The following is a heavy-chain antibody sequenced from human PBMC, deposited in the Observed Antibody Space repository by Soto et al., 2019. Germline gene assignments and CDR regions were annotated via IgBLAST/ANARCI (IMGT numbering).Heavy chain of an antibody. J-gene: IGHJ6*02. CDR3: AKTVGAYSKSPRAIDV. CDR2: ISGSGGST. V-gene: IGHV3-23*01. D-gene: IGHD4-4*01. CDR1: GFTFSSYA. Sequence: GGSLRLSCAASGFTFSSYAMSWVRQAPGKGLEWVSAISGSGGSTYYADSVKGRFTISRDNSKNTLYRQMNGLRAEDTGVYYCAKTVGAYSKSPRAIDVWGQGTPVTVSS.